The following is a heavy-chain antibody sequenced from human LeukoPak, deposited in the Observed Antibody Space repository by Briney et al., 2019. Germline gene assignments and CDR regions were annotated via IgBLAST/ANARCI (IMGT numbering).Heavy chain of an antibody. J-gene: IGHJ3*02. Sequence: SETLSLTCSVSGGSISGYYWTWIRQPAGKGLEWIGRVYTSGSTHYNPSLKTRLTMSIDTSKNQFSLKLSSVTAADTAVYYCARLITGTTTAFDIWGQGTMVTVSS. CDR3: ARLITGTTTAFDI. D-gene: IGHD1-7*01. CDR1: GGSISGYY. V-gene: IGHV4-4*07. CDR2: VYTSGST.